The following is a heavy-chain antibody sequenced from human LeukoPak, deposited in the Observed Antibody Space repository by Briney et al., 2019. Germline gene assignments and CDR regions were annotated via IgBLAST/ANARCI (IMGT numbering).Heavy chain of an antibody. CDR2: IWYDGSNK. CDR3: AKDRSSSSWFDGYDI. D-gene: IGHD6-13*01. V-gene: IGHV3-33*06. J-gene: IGHJ3*02. Sequence: GGSLRLSCAASGFTFSSYGMHWVRQAPGKGLEWVAVIWYDGSNKYYADSVKGRFTISRDNSKNTLFLQMNSLRAEDTAVYYCAKDRSSSSWFDGYDIWGQGTMVTVSS. CDR1: GFTFSSYG.